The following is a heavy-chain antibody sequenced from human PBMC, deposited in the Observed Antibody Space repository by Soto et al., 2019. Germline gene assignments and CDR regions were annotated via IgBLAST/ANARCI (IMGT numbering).Heavy chain of an antibody. Sequence: GGSLRLSCAASGFTFSGSAMHWVRQASGKGLEWVGRIRSKANSYATAYAASVKGRFTISRDDSKNTAYLQMNSLKTEDTAMYYCTRRRDPNCSGGSCYYYYGMDVWGQGTTVTVSS. V-gene: IGHV3-73*01. J-gene: IGHJ6*02. CDR3: TRRRDPNCSGGSCYYYYGMDV. CDR2: IRSKANSYAT. D-gene: IGHD2-15*01. CDR1: GFTFSGSA.